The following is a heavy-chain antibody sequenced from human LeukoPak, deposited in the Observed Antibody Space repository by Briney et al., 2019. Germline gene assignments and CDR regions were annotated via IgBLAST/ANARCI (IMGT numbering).Heavy chain of an antibody. J-gene: IGHJ3*02. D-gene: IGHD5-24*01. Sequence: PSETLSLTCTVSGGSIGSFYWSWIRQPPGKGLEWIGHIYYSGSTNYNPSLKSRVTISLDTSKNQFSLKLSSMTAADTAVYYCARGFDGPNAFDIWGQGTMVTVSS. CDR1: GGSIGSFY. CDR2: IYYSGST. V-gene: IGHV4-59*01. CDR3: ARGFDGPNAFDI.